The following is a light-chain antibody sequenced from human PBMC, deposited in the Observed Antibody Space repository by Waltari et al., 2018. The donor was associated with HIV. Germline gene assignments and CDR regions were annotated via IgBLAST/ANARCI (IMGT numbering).Light chain of an antibody. CDR3: QQTYNTRGYT. CDR1: QSIASY. Sequence: IQMTQSPSSLSASVGDRVTITCRASQSIASYVNWYQQKQGRAPKLLIFAASNLESGVPSRFSGSGSGMDFTLTISSLQPEDFASYYCQQTYNTRGYTFGQGTKLEI. CDR2: AAS. J-gene: IGKJ2*01. V-gene: IGKV1-39*01.